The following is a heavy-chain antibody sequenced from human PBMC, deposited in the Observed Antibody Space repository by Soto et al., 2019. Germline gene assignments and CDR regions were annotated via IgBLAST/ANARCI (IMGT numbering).Heavy chain of an antibody. J-gene: IGHJ4*02. CDR2: IYYSGST. V-gene: IGHV4-59*01. D-gene: IGHD2-15*01. Sequence: SETLSLTCTVSGGSISSYYWSWIRQPPGKGLEWIGYIYYSGSTNYNPSLKSRVTISVDTSKNQFSLKLSSVTAADTAVYYCARDRVVLDYWGQGTLVTVSS. CDR1: GGSISSYY. CDR3: ARDRVVLDY.